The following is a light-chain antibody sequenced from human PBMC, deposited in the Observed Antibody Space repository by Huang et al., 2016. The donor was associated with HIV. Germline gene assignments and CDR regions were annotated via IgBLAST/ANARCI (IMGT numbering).Light chain of an antibody. CDR3: QQYDYLPPWT. CDR2: DAS. V-gene: IGKV1-33*01. Sequence: DIQMTPPPSSLSASVGDRVTITSQASQDIYNSLNWYQQKPGKAPKLLIYDASKLQTGVPSRFSGSGSGTDFTFTISSLQPEDIAAYFCQQYDYLPPWTFGQGTKVEIK. CDR1: QDIYNS. J-gene: IGKJ1*01.